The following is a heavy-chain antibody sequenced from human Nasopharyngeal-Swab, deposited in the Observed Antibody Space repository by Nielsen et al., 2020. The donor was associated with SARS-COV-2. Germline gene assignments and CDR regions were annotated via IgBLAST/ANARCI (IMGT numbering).Heavy chain of an antibody. Sequence: ASVKVSCKASGYTFTSYAMHWVRQAPGQRLEWMGWINAGNGNTKYSQKFQGRVTITRDTSASTAYMELSSLRSEDTAVYYCARAVRYYDFWGGYSPGFESYYYYGMDVWGQGTTVTVSS. V-gene: IGHV1-3*01. CDR3: ARAVRYYDFWGGYSPGFESYYYYGMDV. J-gene: IGHJ6*02. CDR1: GYTFTSYA. D-gene: IGHD3-3*01. CDR2: INAGNGNT.